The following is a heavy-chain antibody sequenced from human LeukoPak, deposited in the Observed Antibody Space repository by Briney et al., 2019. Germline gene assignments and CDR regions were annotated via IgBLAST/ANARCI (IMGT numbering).Heavy chain of an antibody. Sequence: PGGSLRLSCAASGFTFSSYSMNWVRQAPGKGLEWVSFISSSSSYIYYADLVEGRFTISRDNAKNSLYLQMNSLRAEDTAVYYCAKDLVPWDYGGTGMDYWGQGTLVTVSS. CDR2: ISSSSSYI. V-gene: IGHV3-21*01. CDR1: GFTFSSYS. J-gene: IGHJ4*02. D-gene: IGHD4-17*01. CDR3: AKDLVPWDYGGTGMDY.